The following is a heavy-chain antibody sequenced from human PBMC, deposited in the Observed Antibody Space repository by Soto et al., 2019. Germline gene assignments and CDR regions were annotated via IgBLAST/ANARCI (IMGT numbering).Heavy chain of an antibody. CDR3: ARVRGYSYGWGSYYYYYGMDV. J-gene: IGHJ6*02. CDR1: GGSFSGYY. CDR2: INHSGST. D-gene: IGHD5-18*01. Sequence: SETLSLTCAVYGGSFSGYYWSWIRQPPGKGLEWIGEINHSGSTNYNPSLKSRVTISVDTSKNQFSLKLSSVTAADTAVYYCARVRGYSYGWGSYYYYYGMDVWGHGTTVTVSS. V-gene: IGHV4-34*01.